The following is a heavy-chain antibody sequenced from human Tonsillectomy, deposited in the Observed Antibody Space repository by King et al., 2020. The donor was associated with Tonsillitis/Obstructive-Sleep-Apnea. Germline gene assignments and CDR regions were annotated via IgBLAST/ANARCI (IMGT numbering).Heavy chain of an antibody. J-gene: IGHJ4*02. CDR3: ARDPEWVGRLYYFDY. Sequence: QLVQSGAEVKKPGSSGKVSCKASGGTFSSYAISWVRQAPGQGLEWMGGIIPIFGTANYAQKFQGRVTITADESTSTAYMELSSLRSEYTAVYYCARDPEWVGRLYYFDYWGQGTLVTVSS. D-gene: IGHD1-26*01. CDR2: IIPIFGTA. CDR1: GGTFSSYA. V-gene: IGHV1-69*12.